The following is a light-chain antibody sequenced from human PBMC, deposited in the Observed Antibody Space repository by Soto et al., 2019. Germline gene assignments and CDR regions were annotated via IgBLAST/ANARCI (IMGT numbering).Light chain of an antibody. Sequence: IVLTQSPATLSLSPGERATLSCRASQSVSSYLAWYQQKPGQAPRLLIYDASKRATGIPARFSGRGSGTDFTLTISGLEPEDFAVYYCQQRSDWPPLFTFGPGTTVDIK. CDR3: QQRSDWPPLFT. V-gene: IGKV3-11*01. CDR1: QSVSSY. J-gene: IGKJ3*01. CDR2: DAS.